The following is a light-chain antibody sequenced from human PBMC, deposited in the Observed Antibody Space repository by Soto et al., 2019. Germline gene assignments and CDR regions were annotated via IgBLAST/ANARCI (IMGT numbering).Light chain of an antibody. CDR3: QQSSNWPPIN. Sequence: DIVLTQSPATLSFSPGERDTLSCMASQSVSSYLAWYQQKPGQAPGLLIYDASNGATGIPARFSGSGSGTDFTLTIRSLEPEDFAVYYCQQSSNWPPINCGKGQRRAIK. J-gene: IGKJ5*01. CDR2: DAS. CDR1: QSVSSY. V-gene: IGKV3-11*01.